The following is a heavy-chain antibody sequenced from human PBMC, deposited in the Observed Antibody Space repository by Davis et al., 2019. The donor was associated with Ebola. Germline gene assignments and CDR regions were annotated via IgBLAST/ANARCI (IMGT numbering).Heavy chain of an antibody. CDR2: IIPIFGTA. V-gene: IGHV1-69*05. CDR3: ARGKPAALPY. D-gene: IGHD2-2*01. Sequence: SVKVSCKASGGAFSIYAITWVRQAPGQGLEWMGGIIPIFGTAHYAQKLQGRVTMTTDTSTSTAYMELRSLRSDDTAVYYCARGKPAALPYWGQGTLVTVSS. J-gene: IGHJ4*02. CDR1: GGAFSIYA.